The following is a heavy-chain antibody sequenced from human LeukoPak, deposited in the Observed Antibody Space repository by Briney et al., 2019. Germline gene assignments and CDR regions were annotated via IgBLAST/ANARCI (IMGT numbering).Heavy chain of an antibody. CDR2: IYSGGNT. CDR1: GFTFNNAW. CDR3: ARDLYYYDSSGYLR. D-gene: IGHD3-22*01. J-gene: IGHJ4*02. Sequence: GGSLRLSCAASGFTFNNAWMNWVRQAPGKGLEWVSVIYSGGNTYYADSVRGRFTISRDNSKNTLYLQMNSLRAEDTAVYYCARDLYYYDSSGYLRWGQGTLVTVSS. V-gene: IGHV3-53*01.